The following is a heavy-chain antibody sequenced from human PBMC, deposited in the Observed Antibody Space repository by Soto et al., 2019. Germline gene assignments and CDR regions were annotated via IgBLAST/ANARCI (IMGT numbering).Heavy chain of an antibody. J-gene: IGHJ4*02. V-gene: IGHV3-21*06. CDR3: ARDIASPGGDYFDS. CDR1: GFTFRNYN. Sequence: EVQLVESGGGLVKAGGSLRLFCTASGFTFRNYNMNWVRQAPGKGLEWVSSISTGGAYMFYADSVKGRFTISRDNAQNSLFLQIHGPRAEDTAVYYCARDIASPGGDYFDSWGQGTLVTVSS. CDR2: ISTGGAYM. D-gene: IGHD2-21*01.